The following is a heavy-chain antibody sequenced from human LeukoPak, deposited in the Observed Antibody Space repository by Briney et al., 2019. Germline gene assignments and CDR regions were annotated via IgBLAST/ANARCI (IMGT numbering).Heavy chain of an antibody. J-gene: IGHJ6*02. D-gene: IGHD3-3*01. Sequence: PGGSLRFSCAASGFTFDDYAMHWFRKAPGKALDWVSGISWNSGSIGYADSVKGRFTISRDNAKNSLYLQMNSLRAEDTALYYCAKDIRGYYDFWSGYYLIPGGMDVWGQGTTVTVSS. V-gene: IGHV3-9*01. CDR2: ISWNSGSI. CDR3: AKDIRGYYDFWSGYYLIPGGMDV. CDR1: GFTFDDYA.